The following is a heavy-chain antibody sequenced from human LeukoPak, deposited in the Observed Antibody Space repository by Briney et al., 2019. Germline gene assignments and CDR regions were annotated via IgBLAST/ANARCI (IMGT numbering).Heavy chain of an antibody. D-gene: IGHD2/OR15-2a*01. CDR2: IYHSGST. CDR1: GYSISSGFY. V-gene: IGHV4-38-2*01. Sequence: SETLSLTCAVSGYSISSGFYWGWIRRPPGKGLEWSGSIYHSGSTYYNPSLKKRVTISVDTSTNQFSLKLTSVPAADTSVYYCARTLLFLTEGFDYGGQGTLVTVSS. CDR3: ARTLLFLTEGFDY. J-gene: IGHJ4*02.